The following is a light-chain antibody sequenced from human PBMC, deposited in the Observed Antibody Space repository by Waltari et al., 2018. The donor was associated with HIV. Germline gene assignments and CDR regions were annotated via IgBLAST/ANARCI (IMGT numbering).Light chain of an antibody. V-gene: IGKV1-33*01. CDR1: QDINKY. CDR3: QQFDNLPLT. Sequence: DIQTTQSPSSLSASVGDRVTITCQASQDINKYLTWYQQKPGKAPKLLISDVSKLEMGVPSRFSGHGSETDFSLSISNVQPEDVATYFCQQFDNLPLTFGPGTRL. J-gene: IGKJ5*01. CDR2: DVS.